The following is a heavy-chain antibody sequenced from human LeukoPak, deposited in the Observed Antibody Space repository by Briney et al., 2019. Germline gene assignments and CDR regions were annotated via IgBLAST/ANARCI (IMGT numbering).Heavy chain of an antibody. V-gene: IGHV4-4*09. CDR1: GSITGYY. D-gene: IGHD2-2*01. Sequence: PLETLSLTCTVSGSITGYYWSWIRQPPGKGLEWIGYIYTSGSTNYSPSLESRVTISVDTSKNQFSLDLSSVTAADTAVYYCARQKCTSTSCLTKNAFDIWGQGTMVTVSS. CDR3: ARQKCTSTSCLTKNAFDI. CDR2: IYTSGST. J-gene: IGHJ3*02.